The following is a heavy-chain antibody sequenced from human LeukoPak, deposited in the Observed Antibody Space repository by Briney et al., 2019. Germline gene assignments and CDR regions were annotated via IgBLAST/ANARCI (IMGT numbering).Heavy chain of an antibody. CDR1: GFTFSSYS. Sequence: GGSLRLSCAASGFTFSSYSMNWVRQAPGKGLEWVSSISSSSSYIYYADSVRGRFTISKDNAKNSLYLQMNSLRDEDTAVYYCARVAVGATRVDFDYWGQGTLVTVSS. J-gene: IGHJ4*02. D-gene: IGHD1-26*01. CDR2: ISSSSSYI. CDR3: ARVAVGATRVDFDY. V-gene: IGHV3-21*01.